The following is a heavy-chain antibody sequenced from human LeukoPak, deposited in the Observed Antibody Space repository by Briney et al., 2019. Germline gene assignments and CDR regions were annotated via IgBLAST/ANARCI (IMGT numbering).Heavy chain of an antibody. J-gene: IGHJ3*02. Sequence: GGSLRLSCAASGFTFSSYSMNWVRQAPGKGLEWVSSISSSSSYIYYADSVKGRFTISRDNAKNSLYLQMNSLRAEDTAVYYCARANYYDSSGYPYAFDIWGQGTMVTVSS. CDR3: ARANYYDSSGYPYAFDI. V-gene: IGHV3-21*01. CDR2: ISSSSSYI. CDR1: GFTFSSYS. D-gene: IGHD3-22*01.